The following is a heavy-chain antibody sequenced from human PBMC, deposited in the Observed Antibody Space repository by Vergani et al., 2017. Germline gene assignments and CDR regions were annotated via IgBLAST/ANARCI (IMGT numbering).Heavy chain of an antibody. CDR3: AKDRVRYYGSGNDFDY. CDR1: GFTFSSYG. V-gene: IGHV3-30*18. J-gene: IGHJ4*02. CDR2: ISYDGSNK. D-gene: IGHD3-10*01. Sequence: VQLVESGGGLVKPGGSLRLSCAASGFTFSSYGMHWVRQAPGKGLEWVAVISYDGSNKYYADSVKGRFTISRDNSKNTLYLQMNSLRAEDTAVYYCAKDRVRYYGSGNDFDYWGQGTLVTVSS.